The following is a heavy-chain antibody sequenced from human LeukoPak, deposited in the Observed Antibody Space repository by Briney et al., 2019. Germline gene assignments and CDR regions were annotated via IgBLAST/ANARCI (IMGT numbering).Heavy chain of an antibody. D-gene: IGHD3-22*01. CDR1: GFTFSSYE. Sequence: GGSLRLSCAASGFTFSSYEMNWVRQAPGKGLEWVSYISSSGSTIYYADSVKGRFTISRDNAKNSLYLQMNSLRAEDTAVYYCAREPSPYYYDSSGVDYWGQGTLVTVSS. V-gene: IGHV3-48*03. J-gene: IGHJ4*02. CDR3: AREPSPYYYDSSGVDY. CDR2: ISSSGSTI.